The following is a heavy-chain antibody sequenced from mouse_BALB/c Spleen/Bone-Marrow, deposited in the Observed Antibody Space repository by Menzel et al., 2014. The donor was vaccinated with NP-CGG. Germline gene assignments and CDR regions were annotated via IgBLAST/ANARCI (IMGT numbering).Heavy chain of an antibody. V-gene: IGHV14-3*02. CDR2: IDPANGNT. CDR3: APYYYGSSSFAY. Sequence: EVQVVESGAELVKPGASVKLSCTASGFNIKDTYMHWVKQRPEQGLEWIGRIDPANGNTKYDPKFQGKATITADTSSNTAYLQLSSLTSEDTVVYYCAPYYYGSSSFAYWGQGTLVTVSA. D-gene: IGHD1-1*01. CDR1: GFNIKDTY. J-gene: IGHJ3*01.